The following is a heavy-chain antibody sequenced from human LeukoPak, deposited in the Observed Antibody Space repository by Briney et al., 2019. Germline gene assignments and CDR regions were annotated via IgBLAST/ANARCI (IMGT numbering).Heavy chain of an antibody. CDR1: GGSISSYY. CDR3: ARIEYSSSNDAFDI. J-gene: IGHJ3*02. Sequence: NPSETLSLTCTVSGGSISSYYRSWIRQPPGKGLEWIGYIYYSGSTNYNPSLKSRVTISVDTSKNQFSLKLSSVTAADTAVYYCARIEYSSSNDAFDIWGQGTMVTVSS. CDR2: IYYSGST. V-gene: IGHV4-59*01. D-gene: IGHD6-13*01.